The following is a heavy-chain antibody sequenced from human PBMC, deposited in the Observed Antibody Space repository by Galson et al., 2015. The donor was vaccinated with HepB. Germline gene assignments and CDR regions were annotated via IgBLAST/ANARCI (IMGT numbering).Heavy chain of an antibody. V-gene: IGHV1-3*01. D-gene: IGHD3-10*01. Sequence: SVKVSCKASGYTFTSYAMHWVRQAPGQRLEWMGWINAGNGNTKYSQKFQGRVTITRDTSASTAYMELSSLRSEDTAVYYCARDPTYYYGSGTHSPLLFDYWGQGTLVTVSS. CDR2: INAGNGNT. CDR3: ARDPTYYYGSGTHSPLLFDY. J-gene: IGHJ4*02. CDR1: GYTFTSYA.